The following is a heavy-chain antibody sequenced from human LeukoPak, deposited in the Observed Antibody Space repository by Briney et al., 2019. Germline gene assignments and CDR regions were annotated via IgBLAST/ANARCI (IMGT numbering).Heavy chain of an antibody. J-gene: IGHJ4*02. CDR3: ARDGAAHFDY. CDR1: GGSISSYY. D-gene: IGHD6-13*01. V-gene: IGHV4-59*01. Sequence: WETLSLTCTVSGGSISSYYWSWIRQPPGKGLEWIGYIYYSGSTNYNPSLKSRVTISVDTSKNQFSLKLSSVTAADTAVYYCARDGAAHFDYWGQGTLVTVSS. CDR2: IYYSGST.